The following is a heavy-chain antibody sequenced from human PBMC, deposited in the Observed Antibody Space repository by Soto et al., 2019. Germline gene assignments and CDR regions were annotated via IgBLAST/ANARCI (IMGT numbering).Heavy chain of an antibody. CDR2: IYHSGST. CDR1: GGSISSYY. CDR3: ARVPGP. Sequence: PSETLSLTCTVSGGSISSYYWSWIRQPPGKGLEWIGYIYHSGSTYYNPSLKSRVTISVDRSKNQFSLKLSSVTDADTAVYYCARVPGPWGQGTLVTVSS. V-gene: IGHV4-59*12. D-gene: IGHD3-10*01. J-gene: IGHJ5*02.